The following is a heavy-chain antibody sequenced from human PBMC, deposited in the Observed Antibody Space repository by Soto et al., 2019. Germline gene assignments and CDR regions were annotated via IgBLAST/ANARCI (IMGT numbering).Heavy chain of an antibody. CDR1: GGSISSGDYY. J-gene: IGHJ4*02. Sequence: QVQLQESGPGLVKPSQTLSLTCTVSGGSISSGDYYWSWIRQPPGKGLEWIGYIYYSGSSYYNPSLTSRVTISVDPSKNQFSLKLSSVTAADTAVYYCARDRVGGRGLGGQWGQGTLLTVSS. CDR2: IYYSGSS. D-gene: IGHD3-16*01. V-gene: IGHV4-30-4*01. CDR3: ARDRVGGRGLGGQ.